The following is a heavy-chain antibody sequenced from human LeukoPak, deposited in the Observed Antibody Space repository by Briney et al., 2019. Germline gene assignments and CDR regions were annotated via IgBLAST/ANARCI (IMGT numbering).Heavy chain of an antibody. D-gene: IGHD6-6*01. J-gene: IGHJ5*02. V-gene: IGHV4-59*01. Sequence: SETLSLTCTVSGGSISSYYWSWIRQPPGKGLEWIGYIYYSGSTNYNPSLKSRVTISVDTSKNQFSLKLSSVTAADTAVYYCAREGSSSSAAINWFDPWGQGTLVTVSS. CDR3: AREGSSSSAAINWFDP. CDR1: GGSISSYY. CDR2: IYYSGST.